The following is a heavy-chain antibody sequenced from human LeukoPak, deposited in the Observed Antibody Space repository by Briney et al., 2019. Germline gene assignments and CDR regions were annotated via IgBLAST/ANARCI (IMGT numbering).Heavy chain of an antibody. CDR2: VHYSGST. D-gene: IGHD3-10*01. J-gene: IGHJ4*02. CDR3: ARGRGFGDLDFNY. V-gene: IGHV4-39*07. CDR1: GGSISSSSHF. Sequence: SETLSLTCSVSGGSISSSSHFWGWIRQPPGKGLEWIASVHYSGSTYYNPSLKSRVTISVDTSKNQFSLKLSSVTAADTAVYYCARGRGFGDLDFNYWGQGTLVTVSS.